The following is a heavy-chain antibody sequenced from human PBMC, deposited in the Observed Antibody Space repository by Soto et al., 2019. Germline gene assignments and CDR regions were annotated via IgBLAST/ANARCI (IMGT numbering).Heavy chain of an antibody. Sequence: QVQLVESGGGVVQPGRSLRLSCAASGFTFSSYAMHWVRQAPGKGLEWVAVISYDGSNKYYADSVKGRFTISRDNCNNTLYLQMNSLRAEHTPVYYCARDVIRFAWAYVMDVLGQGATVTVSS. J-gene: IGHJ6*02. CDR3: ARDVIRFAWAYVMDV. CDR2: ISYDGSNK. D-gene: IGHD3-16*01. V-gene: IGHV3-30-3*01. CDR1: GFTFSSYA.